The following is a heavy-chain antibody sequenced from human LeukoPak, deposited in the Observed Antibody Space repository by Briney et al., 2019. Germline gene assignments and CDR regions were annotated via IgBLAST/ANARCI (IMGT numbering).Heavy chain of an antibody. V-gene: IGHV3-21*01. D-gene: IGHD3-9*01. CDR2: INSSSRYR. CDR3: ARGRSLPLTPGWFDP. CDR1: VFTFSSYS. Sequence: AGALRLSFPASVFTFSSYSMNWVLQAPGKGLEWLSSINSSSRYRYYAYSVKGRFTISRDNANDSLYLQMNSLRAEDTAVYYCARGRSLPLTPGWFDPWGQGTLVTVSS. J-gene: IGHJ5*02.